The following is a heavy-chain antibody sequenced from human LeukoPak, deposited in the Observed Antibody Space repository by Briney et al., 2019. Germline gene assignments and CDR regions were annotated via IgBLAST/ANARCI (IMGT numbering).Heavy chain of an antibody. CDR1: GFTFDDYA. Sequence: GRSLRLSCAASGFTFDDYAMHWVRQAPGKGLERVSGISCNSGSIGYADSVKGRFTISRDNAKNSLYLQMNSLRAEDTALYYCAKDTPYYYGMDVWGQGTTVTVSS. J-gene: IGHJ6*02. CDR3: AKDTPYYYGMDV. V-gene: IGHV3-9*01. CDR2: ISCNSGSI.